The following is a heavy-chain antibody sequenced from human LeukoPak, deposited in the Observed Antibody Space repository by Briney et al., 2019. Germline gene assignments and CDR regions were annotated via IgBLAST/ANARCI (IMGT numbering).Heavy chain of an antibody. Sequence: GGSLRLSCAASGFTFSSHGMHWVSQAPGKGLEWVAVISYDGSNKYYADSVKGRFTVSRDNAKNTLYLQMNSLRAEDTAVYYCVRDVWGDRDSYFDYWGQGALVTVSS. J-gene: IGHJ4*02. CDR3: VRDVWGDRDSYFDY. CDR1: GFTFSSHG. D-gene: IGHD2-21*01. CDR2: ISYDGSNK. V-gene: IGHV3-30*03.